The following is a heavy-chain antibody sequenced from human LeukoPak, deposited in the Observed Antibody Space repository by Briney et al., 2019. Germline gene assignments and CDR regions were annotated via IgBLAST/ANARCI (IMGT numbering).Heavy chain of an antibody. Sequence: PGGSLRLSCAAPGLSFRSYWMHWVRQAPGKGLEWVAVIWYDGSNKYYADSVKGRFTISRDNSKNTLYLQMNSLRAEDTAVYYCARDGVGHYFDYWGQGTLVTVSS. V-gene: IGHV3-33*08. CDR3: ARDGVGHYFDY. CDR1: GLSFRSYW. J-gene: IGHJ4*02. CDR2: IWYDGSNK. D-gene: IGHD1-26*01.